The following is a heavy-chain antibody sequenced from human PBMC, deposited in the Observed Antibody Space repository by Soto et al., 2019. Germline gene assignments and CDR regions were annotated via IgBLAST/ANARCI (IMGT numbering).Heavy chain of an antibody. CDR3: ARHSLVYSYGHPIDY. CDR1: GGSISSSNW. V-gene: IGHV4-4*02. J-gene: IGHJ4*02. CDR2: IFHSGST. D-gene: IGHD5-18*01. Sequence: QVQLQESGPGLLKPSATLSLTCAVSGGSISSSNWWSWVRQPPGKVLEWIGEIFHSGSTNYNTYLKSRVTLSVDKSKDQFALRLSSVTGADTAVYYCARHSLVYSYGHPIDYWGQGTLVTVSS.